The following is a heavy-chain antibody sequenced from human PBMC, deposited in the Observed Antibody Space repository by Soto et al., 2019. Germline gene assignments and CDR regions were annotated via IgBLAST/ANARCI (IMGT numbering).Heavy chain of an antibody. CDR3: AKGKGDVYYYYMDV. Sequence: GGSLRLTCAASGCTFSSYAMSWVRQAPGKGLEWVSAISGSGGSTYYADSVKGRFTISRDNSKNTLYLQMNSLRAEDTAVYYCAKGKGDVYYYYMDVWGKGTTVTVSS. J-gene: IGHJ6*03. V-gene: IGHV3-23*01. D-gene: IGHD2-21*02. CDR1: GCTFSSYA. CDR2: ISGSGGST.